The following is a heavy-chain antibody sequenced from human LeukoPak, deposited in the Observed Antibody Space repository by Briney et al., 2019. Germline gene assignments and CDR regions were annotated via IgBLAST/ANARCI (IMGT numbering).Heavy chain of an antibody. CDR2: FYYSGSS. CDR3: ARAAFSTRYLSGAYAPFDF. CDR1: GGSISDTTYY. D-gene: IGHD6-19*01. V-gene: IGHV4-39*02. Sequence: PSETLSLTCTVSGGSISDTTYYWGWIRQPPGKGLEWIGSFYYSGSSYYNPSLKSRVTMSVDTSKNHFSLNLNSVTVADTAVYFCARAAFSTRYLSGAYAPFDFWGQGKLVTVSS. J-gene: IGHJ4*02.